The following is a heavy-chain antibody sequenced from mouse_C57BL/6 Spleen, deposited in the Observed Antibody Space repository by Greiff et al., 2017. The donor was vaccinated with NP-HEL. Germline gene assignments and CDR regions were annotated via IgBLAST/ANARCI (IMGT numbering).Heavy chain of an antibody. CDR1: GYAFTNYL. CDR2: INPGSGGT. V-gene: IGHV1-54*01. Sequence: QVQLKQSGAELVRPGTSVKVSCKASGYAFTNYLIEWVKQRPGQGLEWIGVINPGSGGTNYNEKFKGKATLTADKSSSTAYMQLSSLTSEDSAVYFCARSGSSHFDYWGQGTTLTVSS. J-gene: IGHJ2*01. D-gene: IGHD1-1*01. CDR3: ARSGSSHFDY.